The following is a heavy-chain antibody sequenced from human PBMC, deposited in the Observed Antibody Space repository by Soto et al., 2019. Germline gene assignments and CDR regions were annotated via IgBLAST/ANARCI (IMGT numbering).Heavy chain of an antibody. J-gene: IGHJ1*01. D-gene: IGHD2-15*01. CDR2: VFDRGST. V-gene: IGHV4-59*12. CDR1: GGSMSGYH. Sequence: QVQLQESGPGLMKPSETLSLICTVSGGSMSGYHWTWIRQSPGKEMEFIGSVFDRGSTKSNPSLRSLVAISMDATKRQFSLTLSPVTAADMAVYYCASCLNSAGSCLRFLRWGQGTRVTVSS. CDR3: ASCLNSAGSCLRFLR.